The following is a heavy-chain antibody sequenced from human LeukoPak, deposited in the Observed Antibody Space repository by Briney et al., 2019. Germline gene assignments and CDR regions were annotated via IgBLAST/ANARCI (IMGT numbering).Heavy chain of an antibody. CDR1: GFTFSNYA. CDR2: ISGSGGTT. V-gene: IGHV3-23*01. CDR3: ARVEAVAGTFDY. D-gene: IGHD6-19*01. Sequence: GGSLRLSCAASGFTFSNYAMSWVRQTPGKGLEWVSVISGSGGTTYYADSVKGRSTISRDNSKNTLYLQMNSLRAEDTAVYYCARVEAVAGTFDYWGQGTLVTVSS. J-gene: IGHJ4*02.